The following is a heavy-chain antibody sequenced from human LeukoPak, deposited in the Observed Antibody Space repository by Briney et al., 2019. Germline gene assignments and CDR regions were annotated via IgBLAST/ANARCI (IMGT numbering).Heavy chain of an antibody. V-gene: IGHV4-61*02. CDR2: FSASGNG. J-gene: IGHJ4*02. Sequence: SETLSLTCTVSGDSISTDDYYWSWLRQPAGKGLEWIGRFSASGNGNYNPSLKSRLTMSVDTSKNQFSLKLSSVTAADTAVYYCARASEGSTVTGSRTWYYFDYWGQGTLVTVSS. CDR1: GDSISTDDYY. CDR3: ARASEGSTVTGSRTWYYFDY. D-gene: IGHD4-17*01.